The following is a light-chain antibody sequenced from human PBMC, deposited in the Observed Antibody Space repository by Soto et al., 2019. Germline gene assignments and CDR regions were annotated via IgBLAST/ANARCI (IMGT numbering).Light chain of an antibody. Sequence: EIVLTQSPATLSLSPGERATLSCRASQTVSTSYLAWYQQKPGQAPRLLTYEVFSRATGIPDRFSGSGSGTDLTITISRLEPEDFEVYYCQQYDSSPKTFGQGTKVDI. V-gene: IGKV3-20*01. CDR2: EVF. J-gene: IGKJ1*01. CDR1: QTVSTSY. CDR3: QQYDSSPKT.